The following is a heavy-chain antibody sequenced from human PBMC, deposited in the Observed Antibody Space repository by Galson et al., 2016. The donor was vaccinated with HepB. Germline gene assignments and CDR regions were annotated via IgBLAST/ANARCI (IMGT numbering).Heavy chain of an antibody. CDR3: ARCGNYGYT. CDR2: IYSGGGT. D-gene: IGHD1-26*01. Sequence: SLRLSCAASGFTFSHYAMAWVRQAPGKGLEWVSLIYSGGGTHYVDAVKGRFIIPRDNSKNTLYLQMNSLRVEDTAVYYCARCGNYGYTWGLGSLVTVSS. V-gene: IGHV3-53*01. J-gene: IGHJ4*02. CDR1: GFTFSHYA.